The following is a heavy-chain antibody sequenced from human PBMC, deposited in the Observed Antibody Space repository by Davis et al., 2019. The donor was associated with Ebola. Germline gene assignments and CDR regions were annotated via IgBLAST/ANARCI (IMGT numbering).Heavy chain of an antibody. J-gene: IGHJ4*02. CDR1: GYTFTSYG. Sequence: ASVKVSCKASGYTFTSYGISWVRQAPGQGLEWMGWISGYNGNTNYAQKLQGRVTITRDTSASTAYMELSSLRSEDTAVYYCAREDYGDYDWGQGTLVTVSS. CDR2: ISGYNGNT. CDR3: AREDYGDYD. V-gene: IGHV1-18*01. D-gene: IGHD4-17*01.